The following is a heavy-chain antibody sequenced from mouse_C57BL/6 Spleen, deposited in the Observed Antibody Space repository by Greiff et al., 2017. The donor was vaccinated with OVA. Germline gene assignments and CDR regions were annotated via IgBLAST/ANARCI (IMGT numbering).Heavy chain of an antibody. Sequence: EVKLMESGGGLVKPGGSLKLSCAASGFTFSDYGMHWVRQAPEQGLEWVAYISSGSSTIYYADTVKGRFTISRDNAKNTLFLQMTSLRSEDTAMDYCARRGDADWYFDVWGTGTTVTVSS. J-gene: IGHJ1*03. CDR1: GFTFSDYG. CDR2: ISSGSSTI. CDR3: ARRGDADWYFDV. V-gene: IGHV5-17*01.